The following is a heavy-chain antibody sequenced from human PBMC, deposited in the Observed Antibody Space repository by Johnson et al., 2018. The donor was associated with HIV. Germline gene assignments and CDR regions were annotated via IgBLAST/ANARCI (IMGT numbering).Heavy chain of an antibody. Sequence: VQLVESGGGLIQPGGSLRLSCAASGFSVSSNYMSWVRQAPGKGLEWVSVIYGGGGTNYEDAVKGRCTISRDNSKNALHLKMNSLTAEDTAVYYCARGAITMIRGVIAFDIWGQGTMVTVSS. CDR2: IYGGGGT. V-gene: IGHV3-53*01. J-gene: IGHJ3*02. CDR1: GFSVSSNY. D-gene: IGHD3-10*01. CDR3: ARGAITMIRGVIAFDI.